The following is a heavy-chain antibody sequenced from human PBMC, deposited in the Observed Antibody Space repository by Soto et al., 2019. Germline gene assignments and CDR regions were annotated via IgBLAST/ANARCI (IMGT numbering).Heavy chain of an antibody. Sequence: QVQLVQSGAEVKKPGASVKVSCKASGYTFTSHAMHWVRQAPGQRLEWMGWINAGNGNTKYSQKFQGRVTITRDTSASTAYMELSSLRSEDTAVYYCARIGSAAGFDYWGQGTLVTVSS. CDR2: INAGNGNT. D-gene: IGHD6-13*01. CDR1: GYTFTSHA. J-gene: IGHJ4*02. CDR3: ARIGSAAGFDY. V-gene: IGHV1-3*01.